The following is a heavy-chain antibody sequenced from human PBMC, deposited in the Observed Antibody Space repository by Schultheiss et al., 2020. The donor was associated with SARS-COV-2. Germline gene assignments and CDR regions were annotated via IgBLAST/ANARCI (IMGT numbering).Heavy chain of an antibody. CDR1: GGSISSGGYY. V-gene: IGHV4-31*03. J-gene: IGHJ5*02. Sequence: SETLSLTCTVSGGSISSGGYYWSWIRQHPGKGLEWIGYIYYSGSTYYNPSLKSRVTISVDTSKNQFSLKLSSVTAADTAVYYCARVADRRGGFDPWGQGTLVTVSS. CDR3: ARVADRRGGFDP. D-gene: IGHD3-10*01. CDR2: IYYSGST.